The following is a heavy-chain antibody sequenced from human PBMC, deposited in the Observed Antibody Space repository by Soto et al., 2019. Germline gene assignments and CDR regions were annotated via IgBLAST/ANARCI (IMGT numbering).Heavy chain of an antibody. CDR3: VKGSEVARQELDY. J-gene: IGHJ4*02. CDR2: ISSDGSDK. V-gene: IGHV3-30*18. D-gene: IGHD2-15*01. CDR1: GFSFSNCG. Sequence: QVQLVESGGGVVQPGRPLRLSCAASGFSFSNCGMHWVRQAPGKGLEWVAAISSDGSDKYYSESVKGRFTISRDNSKNTLFLQMNSLRVEDTAVYYCVKGSEVARQELDYWGQGTLVTVSS.